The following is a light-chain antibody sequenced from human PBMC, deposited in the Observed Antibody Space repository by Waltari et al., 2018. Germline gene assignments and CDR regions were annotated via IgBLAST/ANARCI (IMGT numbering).Light chain of an antibody. CDR2: DAF. CDR3: QQRSSWPLT. CDR1: QSVGSY. J-gene: IGKJ4*01. V-gene: IGKV3-11*01. Sequence: EIVLTQSPATLYLSPGERATLSCRASQSVGSYLAWYQQKPGQAPRLLIYDAFNRATGIPARFIGSGSGTDFTLTISSLEPEDFAVYYCQQRSSWPLTFGGGTKVEIK.